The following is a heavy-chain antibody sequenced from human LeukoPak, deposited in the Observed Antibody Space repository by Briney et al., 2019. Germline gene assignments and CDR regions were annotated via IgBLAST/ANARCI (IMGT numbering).Heavy chain of an antibody. V-gene: IGHV4-39*01. CDR3: ARRDVGATIDY. CDR2: ILYTGRT. Sequence: PSETLSLTCTVSGDSISSSRFYWAWIRQPPGKGLEWIGSILYTGRTFYNPSLKSRVTISVDTSNNQFSLRLGSVTASDTAVYYCARRDVGATIDYWGQGTLVTVSP. CDR1: GDSISSSRFY. D-gene: IGHD1-26*01. J-gene: IGHJ4*02.